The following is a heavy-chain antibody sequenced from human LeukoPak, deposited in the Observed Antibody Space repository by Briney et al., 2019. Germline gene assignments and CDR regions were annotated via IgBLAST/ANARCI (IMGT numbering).Heavy chain of an antibody. CDR2: FSSSRSKV. V-gene: IGHV3-48*04. J-gene: IGHJ4*02. Sequence: PGGSLRLSCAASGFNFSVYSMNWVRQAPGKGLEWVSYFSSSRSKVYYADSVKGRFTISRDNAKNSLYLQMNSLTAEDTAVYYCARDGDPRYYVSYGYYPYYFDYWGQGTLVTVSS. D-gene: IGHD3-22*01. CDR1: GFNFSVYS. CDR3: ARDGDPRYYVSYGYYPYYFDY.